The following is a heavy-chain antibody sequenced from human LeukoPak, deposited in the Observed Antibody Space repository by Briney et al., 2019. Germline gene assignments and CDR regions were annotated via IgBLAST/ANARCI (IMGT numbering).Heavy chain of an antibody. CDR2: ISGSGSST. J-gene: IGHJ4*02. CDR3: AKDPDYDYVWGSSDY. CDR1: GFTFSNYA. V-gene: IGHV3-23*01. Sequence: GGSLRLSCAASGFTFSNYAMSWVRQAPGKGLEWVSVISGSGSSTFYADSVKGRFTISRDNSKNMLYLQMNSLRAEDTAVYYCAKDPDYDYVWGSSDYWGQGTLVTVSS. D-gene: IGHD3-16*01.